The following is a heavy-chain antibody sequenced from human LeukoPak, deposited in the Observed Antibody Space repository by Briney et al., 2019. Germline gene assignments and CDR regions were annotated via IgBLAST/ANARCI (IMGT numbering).Heavy chain of an antibody. J-gene: IGHJ4*02. D-gene: IGHD1-1*01. CDR2: INAGNGNT. V-gene: IGHV1-3*01. Sequence: GASVKVSCKASGYTFTSYAMHWVRQAPGQRLEWMGWINAGNGNTKYSQKFQGRVTITRDTSASTAYMELSSLRSEDTAVYYCARGKSGTTRHATLGYWGQGTLVTVSS. CDR1: GYTFTSYA. CDR3: ARGKSGTTRHATLGY.